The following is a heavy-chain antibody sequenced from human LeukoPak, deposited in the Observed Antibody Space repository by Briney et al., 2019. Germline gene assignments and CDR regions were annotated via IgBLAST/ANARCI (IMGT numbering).Heavy chain of an antibody. CDR2: ISGSGGST. V-gene: IGHV3-23*01. CDR3: AKDCSGGRCYGYYYYGMDV. Sequence: GGSLRLSCAASGFTFRSYSMNWVRQAPGKGLEWVSTISGSGGSTYEDSVKGRFTISRDNSKNTLYLQMNSLRAEDTAVYYCAKDCSGGRCYGYYYYGMDVWGQGTTVTVSS. D-gene: IGHD2-15*01. CDR1: GFTFRSYS. J-gene: IGHJ6*02.